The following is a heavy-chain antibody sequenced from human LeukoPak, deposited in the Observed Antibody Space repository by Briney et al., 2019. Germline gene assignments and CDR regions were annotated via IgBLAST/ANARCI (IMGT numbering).Heavy chain of an antibody. CDR1: GFTFSDHW. Sequence: GGSLRLSGAASGFTFSDHWMHWVRQVPGKGLVWVSRIKTDGSWTNDADSVKGRFTISRDNAENTLYLQMNSLRVEDTAVYYCVRGVGGSSYLDYWGQGALVTVSS. CDR3: VRGVGGSSYLDY. D-gene: IGHD3-16*01. CDR2: IKTDGSWT. J-gene: IGHJ4*02. V-gene: IGHV3-74*01.